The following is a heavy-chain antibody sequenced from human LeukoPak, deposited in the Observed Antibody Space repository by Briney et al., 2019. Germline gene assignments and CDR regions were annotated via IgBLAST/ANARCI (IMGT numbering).Heavy chain of an antibody. CDR3: ARSVYSYGPNYYYYMDV. J-gene: IGHJ6*03. D-gene: IGHD5-18*01. CDR2: IKQDGSEK. Sequence: GGSLRLSCVVSGFSFSSYWMNWVRQAPGKGLEWVDNIKQDGSEKYYVDSVKGRFTISRDNAKNSLYLQMNNLRAEDTAVYYCARSVYSYGPNYYYYMDVWGKGTTVTVSS. CDR1: GFSFSSYW. V-gene: IGHV3-7*01.